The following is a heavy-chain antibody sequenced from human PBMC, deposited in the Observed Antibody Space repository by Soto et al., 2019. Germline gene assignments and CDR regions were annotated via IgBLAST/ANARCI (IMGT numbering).Heavy chain of an antibody. J-gene: IGHJ3*02. CDR3: ARQRDGYPLGNAFDI. CDR2: IYYSGST. CDR1: GGSISSYY. Sequence: SETLSLTCTVSGGSISSYYWSWIRQPPGKGLEWIGYIYYSGSTNYNPSLKSRVTISVDTSKNQFSLKLSSVTAADTAVYYCARQRDGYPLGNAFDIWGQGTMVTVSS. V-gene: IGHV4-59*01. D-gene: IGHD5-12*01.